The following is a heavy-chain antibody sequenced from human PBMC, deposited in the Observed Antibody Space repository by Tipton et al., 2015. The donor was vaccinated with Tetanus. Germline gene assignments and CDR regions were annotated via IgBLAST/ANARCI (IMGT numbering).Heavy chain of an antibody. Sequence: TLSLTCAVYGGSFSGYYWSWIRQPPGKGLEWIGEINHSGSTNYNPSLKSRVTISVDTSKNQFSLKLSSVTAADTAVYYCAVLNYDFWSGPHDAFDIWGQGTMVTVSS. J-gene: IGHJ3*02. CDR2: INHSGST. CDR3: AVLNYDFWSGPHDAFDI. CDR1: GGSFSGYY. D-gene: IGHD3-3*01. V-gene: IGHV4-34*01.